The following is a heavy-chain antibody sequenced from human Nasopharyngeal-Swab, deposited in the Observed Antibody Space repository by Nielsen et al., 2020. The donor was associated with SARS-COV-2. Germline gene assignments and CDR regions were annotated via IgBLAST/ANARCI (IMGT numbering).Heavy chain of an antibody. D-gene: IGHD3-9*01. CDR1: GFTFSSYS. CDR3: ARDYDILTGNGYYMDV. V-gene: IGHV3-48*01. Sequence: GGSLRLSCAASGFTFSSYSMNWVRQAPGKGLEWVSYISSSSSTIYYADSVKGRFTISRDNAKNSLYLQMNSLRAEDTAVCYCARDYDILTGNGYYMDVWGKGTTVTVSS. CDR2: ISSSSSTI. J-gene: IGHJ6*03.